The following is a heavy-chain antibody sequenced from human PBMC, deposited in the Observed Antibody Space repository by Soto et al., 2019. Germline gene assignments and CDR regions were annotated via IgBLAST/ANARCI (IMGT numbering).Heavy chain of an antibody. Sequence: GASVKVSCKASGYTFTSYGISWVRQAPGQGLEWMGWISAYNGNTNYAQKLQGRVTMTTDTSTSTAYMELRSLRSDDTAVYYCARLGRIVAVPAAIYVYYYYGMDVWGQGTTVTVSS. CDR3: ARLGRIVAVPAAIYVYYYYGMDV. CDR2: ISAYNGNT. J-gene: IGHJ6*02. D-gene: IGHD2-2*01. V-gene: IGHV1-18*01. CDR1: GYTFTSYG.